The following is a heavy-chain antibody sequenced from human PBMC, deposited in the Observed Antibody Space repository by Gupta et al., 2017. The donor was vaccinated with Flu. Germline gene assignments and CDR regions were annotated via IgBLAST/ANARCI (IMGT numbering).Heavy chain of an antibody. V-gene: IGHV3-23*01. CDR3: ASFQWATAYLQH. CDR1: TSYA. CDR2: VSGGGGST. Sequence: TSYAMTWVRQTPGKGLEWVSGVSGGGGSTYYADSVKGRFTISRDNSKNTVSLQMDSLRADDTAVYYCASFQWATAYLQHWGQGTLVTVSS. J-gene: IGHJ1*01. D-gene: IGHD1-26*01.